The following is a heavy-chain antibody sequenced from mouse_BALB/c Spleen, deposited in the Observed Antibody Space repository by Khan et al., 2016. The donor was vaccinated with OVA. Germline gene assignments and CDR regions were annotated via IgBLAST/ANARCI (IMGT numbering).Heavy chain of an antibody. J-gene: IGHJ2*01. CDR1: GYSITSGYG. CDR3: ARTARIKY. Sequence: EVQLVESGPGLVKPSQSLSLTCTVTGYSITSGYGWNWIRQFPGNKLEWMGYISYSGSTNYNPSLKSRISITRDTSKNHFFLQLNSVTTEETATYYCARTARIKYWGQGTTLTVSS. D-gene: IGHD1-2*01. V-gene: IGHV3-2*02. CDR2: ISYSGST.